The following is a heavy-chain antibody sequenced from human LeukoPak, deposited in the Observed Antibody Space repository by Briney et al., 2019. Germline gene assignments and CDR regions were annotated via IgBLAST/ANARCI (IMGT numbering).Heavy chain of an antibody. V-gene: IGHV1-8*01. CDR3: ARATSIAARRFGFGY. CDR1: GYTFTSYD. D-gene: IGHD6-6*01. Sequence: ASVKVFCKASGYTFTSYDINWVRQATGQGLEWMGWMNPNSGNTGYAQKFQGRVTMTRNTSISTAYMELSSLRSEDTAVYYCARATSIAARRFGFGYWGQGTLVTVSS. CDR2: MNPNSGNT. J-gene: IGHJ4*02.